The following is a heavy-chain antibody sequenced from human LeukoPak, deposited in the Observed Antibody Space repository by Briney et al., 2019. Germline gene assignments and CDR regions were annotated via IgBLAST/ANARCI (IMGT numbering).Heavy chain of an antibody. CDR2: ISGSNGRT. CDR1: GFTFSAHA. Sequence: PGGSLTLSCAASGFTFSAHAMSWVRQPPGKGLEWVSAISGSNGRTRYADSLRGRFSISRDNSKNTLYLQMNSLRADDTAVYYCAKDVLHDGSVYYANYLDSWGHGTLVTVSS. V-gene: IGHV3-23*01. CDR3: AKDVLHDGSVYYANYLDS. D-gene: IGHD3-22*01. J-gene: IGHJ5*01.